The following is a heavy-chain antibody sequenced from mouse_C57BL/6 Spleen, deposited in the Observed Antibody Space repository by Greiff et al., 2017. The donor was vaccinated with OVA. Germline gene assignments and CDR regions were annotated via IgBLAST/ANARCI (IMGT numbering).Heavy chain of an antibody. CDR1: GYAFSSSW. CDR3: SREIYYYGSSPWCFDV. V-gene: IGHV1-82*01. CDR2: IYPGDGDT. J-gene: IGHJ1*03. Sequence: QVQLQQSGPELVKPGASVKISCKASGYAFSSSWMNWVKQRPGKGLEWIGRIYPGDGDTNYNGKFKGKATLTADKSSSTAYMQLSSLTSEDSAVYFCSREIYYYGSSPWCFDVWGTGTTVTVSS. D-gene: IGHD1-1*01.